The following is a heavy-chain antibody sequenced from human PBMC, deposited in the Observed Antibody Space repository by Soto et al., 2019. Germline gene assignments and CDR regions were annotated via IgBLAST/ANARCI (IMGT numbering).Heavy chain of an antibody. CDR1: GFTFSSYG. CDR2: IWYDGSNK. Sequence: LRLSCAASGFTFSSYGMHWVRRAPGKGMEWVAVIWYDGSNKYYADSVKGRFTISRDNSKTTLYLQMNSLRAEDTAVYYCAGDPQYSFFWSVYLSTLYYYYYVRDVWGQGPTVTVS. J-gene: IGHJ6*02. CDR3: AGDPQYSFFWSVYLSTLYYYYYVRDV. V-gene: IGHV3-33*01. D-gene: IGHD3-3*01.